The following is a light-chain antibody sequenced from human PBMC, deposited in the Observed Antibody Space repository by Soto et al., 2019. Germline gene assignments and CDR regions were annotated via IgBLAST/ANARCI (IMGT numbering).Light chain of an antibody. Sequence: QSALTQPASGSGSPGQSITISCTGTSSDVGSYNLVSWYQQHPGKAPKLMIYEGSKRTSGVSKRFSGSKSGNTASLPISGLQAEDEADYHCCSYATSTTLVFGGGTKVTVL. CDR1: SSDVGSYNL. CDR2: EGS. CDR3: CSYATSTTLV. J-gene: IGLJ2*01. V-gene: IGLV2-23*01.